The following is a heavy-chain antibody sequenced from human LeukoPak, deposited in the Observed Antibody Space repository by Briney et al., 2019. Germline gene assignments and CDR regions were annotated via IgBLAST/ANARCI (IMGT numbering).Heavy chain of an antibody. CDR3: ARIVVVTAMVDH. V-gene: IGHV4-30-2*01. Sequence: SETLSLTCAVSGGSISSGGYSWSWIRQPPGKGLEWIGYIYHSGSTYYNPSLKSRVTISVDRSKNQFSLKLSSVTAADTAVYYCARIVVVTAMVDHWGQGTLVTVSS. CDR1: GGSISSGGYS. J-gene: IGHJ4*02. CDR2: IYHSGST. D-gene: IGHD2-21*02.